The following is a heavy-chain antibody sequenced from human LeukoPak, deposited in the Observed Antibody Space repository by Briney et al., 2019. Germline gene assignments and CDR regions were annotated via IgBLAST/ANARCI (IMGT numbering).Heavy chain of an antibody. Sequence: PSETLSLICSVSGGSIRNSNYNWGWIRQPPGKELEWIGSIHYTGNTYYNPSLKSRVTISVDTSKNQFSLKLSSVTAADTAVYYCARHAGDIVAAYFDYWGQGTLVTVSS. CDR2: IHYTGNT. J-gene: IGHJ4*02. CDR3: ARHAGDIVAAYFDY. V-gene: IGHV4-39*01. CDR1: GGSIRNSNYN. D-gene: IGHD5-12*01.